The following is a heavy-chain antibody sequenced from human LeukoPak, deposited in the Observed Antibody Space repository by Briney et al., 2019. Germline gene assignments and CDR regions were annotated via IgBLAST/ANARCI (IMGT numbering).Heavy chain of an antibody. CDR3: ARRYVRSGSYYNPLDN. V-gene: IGHV3-7*03. CDR2: IKEDGSDK. CDR1: GFTFSSYW. D-gene: IGHD3-10*01. J-gene: IGHJ4*02. Sequence: PGGSLRLSCEASGFTFSSYWMTWVRQAPGKGLECVANIKEDGSDKYYVDSVKGRFIISRDNAKNSLYSQMDSLRAEDTAVYYCARRYVRSGSYYNPLDNWGQGTLVSVSS.